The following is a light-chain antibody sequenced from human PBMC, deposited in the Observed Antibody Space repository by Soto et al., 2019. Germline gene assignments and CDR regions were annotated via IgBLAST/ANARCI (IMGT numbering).Light chain of an antibody. CDR1: SSNIGSNT. J-gene: IGLJ2*01. Sequence: QSVLTQPPSASGTPGQRVTISCSGSSSNIGSNTVNWYQQLPGTAPKLLIYSNNQRPSGVTDRFSGSKSGTSASLAISGLQSEDEGDYYCASWDDSLNGVVFGGGTKVTVL. V-gene: IGLV1-44*01. CDR2: SNN. CDR3: ASWDDSLNGVV.